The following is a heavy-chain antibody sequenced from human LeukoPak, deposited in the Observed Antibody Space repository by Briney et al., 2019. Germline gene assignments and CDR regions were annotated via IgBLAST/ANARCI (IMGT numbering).Heavy chain of an antibody. CDR2: ISSSSSYI. CDR3: ARDQYYYDSSGYYP. D-gene: IGHD3-22*01. V-gene: IGHV3-21*01. CDR1: GFTFSSYA. Sequence: GGSLRLSCAASGFTFSSYAMNWVRQAPGKGLEWVSSISSSSSYIYYADSVKGRFTISRDNAKNSLYLQMNSLRAEDTAVYYCARDQYYYDSSGYYPWGQGTLVTVSS. J-gene: IGHJ5*02.